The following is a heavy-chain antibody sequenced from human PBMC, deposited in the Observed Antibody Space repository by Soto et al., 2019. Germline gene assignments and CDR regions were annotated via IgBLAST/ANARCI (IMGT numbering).Heavy chain of an antibody. CDR2: MYYGGRT. CDR1: VGSISSYY. D-gene: IGHD2-15*01. V-gene: IGHV4-59*08. J-gene: IGHJ5*02. CDR3: ARGTPSPLIVRSSRGPWFDP. Sequence: SETVCLTCTVSVGSISSYYWSWIRQPPGQGLACIGYMYYGGRTNYNPSLKSRVTISVDTSKMQVSLKLSSVTAADTAVYFCARGTPSPLIVRSSRGPWFDPWGQGTLVTVSS.